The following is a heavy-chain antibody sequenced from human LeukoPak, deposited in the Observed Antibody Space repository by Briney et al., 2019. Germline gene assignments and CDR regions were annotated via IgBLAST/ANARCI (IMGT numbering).Heavy chain of an antibody. CDR2: INSDGSST. V-gene: IGHV3-74*01. CDR1: GFTFSSYW. J-gene: IGHJ3*02. CDR3: ARDGLGEDAFDI. D-gene: IGHD3-16*01. Sequence: HPGGSLRLSCAASGFTFSSYWMHWVRQAPGKGLVWVSRINSDGSSTSYADSVKGRFTISRDNAKNTLYLHMNSLRAEDTAVYYCARDGLGEDAFDIWGQGTMVTVSS.